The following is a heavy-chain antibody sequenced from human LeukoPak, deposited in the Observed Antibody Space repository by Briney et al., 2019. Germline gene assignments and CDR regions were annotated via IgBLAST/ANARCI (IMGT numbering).Heavy chain of an antibody. Sequence: GGSLRLSCAASGFTFSSYWMHWVRQAPGKGLVWVSRSNSDGSSTSYADFVKGRFTISRDNAKNTLYLQMNSLRAEDTAVYYCARSIAAAGTDWGQGTLVTVSS. D-gene: IGHD6-13*01. CDR2: SNSDGSST. J-gene: IGHJ4*02. CDR3: ARSIAAAGTD. CDR1: GFTFSSYW. V-gene: IGHV3-74*01.